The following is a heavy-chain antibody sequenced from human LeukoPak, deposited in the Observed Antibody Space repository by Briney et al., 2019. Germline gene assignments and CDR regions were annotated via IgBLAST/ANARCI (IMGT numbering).Heavy chain of an antibody. J-gene: IGHJ1*01. CDR1: AFTFGSYS. CDR3: AREGYYDSSGYYLAEYFQH. D-gene: IGHD3-22*01. Sequence: GGSLRLSCAASAFTFGSYSMNWVRQAPGKGLEWVSVIYSGGSTYYADSVKGRFTISRDNSKNTLYLQMNSLRAEDTAVYYCAREGYYDSSGYYLAEYFQHWGQGTLVTVSS. CDR2: IYSGGST. V-gene: IGHV3-53*01.